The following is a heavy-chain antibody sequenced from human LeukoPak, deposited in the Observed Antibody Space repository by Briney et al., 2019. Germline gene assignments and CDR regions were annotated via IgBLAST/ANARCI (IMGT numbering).Heavy chain of an antibody. CDR3: ARGSTYYDSSGQVPFDY. CDR1: GFTFSSYS. V-gene: IGHV3-48*01. D-gene: IGHD3-22*01. CDR2: ISGSSSTI. J-gene: IGHJ4*02. Sequence: PGGSLRLSCAASGFTFSSYSMNWVRQAPGKGLEWGSYISGSSSTIYYADSVKGRFTISRDNGKNTLYPQMNSLRAGDTAVYYCARGSTYYDSSGQVPFDYWGQGTLVTVSS.